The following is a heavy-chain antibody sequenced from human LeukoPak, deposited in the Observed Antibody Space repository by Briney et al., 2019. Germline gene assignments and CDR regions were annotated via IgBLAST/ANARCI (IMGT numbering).Heavy chain of an antibody. CDR1: GFTFSDYY. D-gene: IGHD6-13*01. V-gene: IGHV3-11*01. CDR3: ARAPIAAADDAFDI. Sequence: GGSLRLSCAASGFTFSDYYMSWIRQAPGKGLEWVSYISSSGSTIYYADSVKGRFTISRDNAKNSLYLQMNSLRAEDTAVYYCARAPIAAADDAFDIWGQGTMVTVSS. CDR2: ISSSGSTI. J-gene: IGHJ3*02.